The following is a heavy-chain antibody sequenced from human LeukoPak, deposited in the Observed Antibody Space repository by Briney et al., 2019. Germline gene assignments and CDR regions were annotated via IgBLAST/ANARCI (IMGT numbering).Heavy chain of an antibody. Sequence: SETLSLTCTVSGGSISSYYWSWIRQPPGKGLEWIGYIYYSGSTNYNPSLKSRVTISVDTSKNQFSLKLSSVTAADTAVYYCARGVYGDYEYYYYYYMDVWGKGTTVTVPS. J-gene: IGHJ6*03. V-gene: IGHV4-59*01. CDR3: ARGVYGDYEYYYYYYMDV. CDR1: GGSISSYY. CDR2: IYYSGST. D-gene: IGHD4-17*01.